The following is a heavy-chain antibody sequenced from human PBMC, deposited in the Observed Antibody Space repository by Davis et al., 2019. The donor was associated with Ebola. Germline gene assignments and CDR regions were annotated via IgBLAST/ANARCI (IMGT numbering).Heavy chain of an antibody. D-gene: IGHD2/OR15-2a*01. J-gene: IGHJ3*01. CDR3: AKDNRNIWSEV. CDR1: GFIFSSYV. V-gene: IGHV3-23*01. CDR2: LGTSADA. Sequence: GESLKISCAASGFIFSSYVMSWVRQAPGKGLEWVSTLGTSADAYHADSVKGRFTISRDNSKNTLYLQMNGLRVEDTAIYYCAKDNRNIWSEVWGQGTMVTVSS.